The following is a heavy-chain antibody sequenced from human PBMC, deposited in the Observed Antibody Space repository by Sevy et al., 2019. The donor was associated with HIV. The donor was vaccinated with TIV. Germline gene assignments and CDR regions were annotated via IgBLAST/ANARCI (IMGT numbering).Heavy chain of an antibody. CDR1: GYTFTNYY. V-gene: IGHV1-46*03. CDR3: GRTSPRGGFDH. Sequence: ASVKVSCKASGYTFTNYYMHWVRQAPGQGLEWMGIINPSDVSTVYAPKFQGRVTMTRDTSTSTVYMELSSLRSDDTAVYYCGRTSPRGGFDHWGQGALVTVSS. D-gene: IGHD3-16*01. CDR2: INPSDVST. J-gene: IGHJ4*02.